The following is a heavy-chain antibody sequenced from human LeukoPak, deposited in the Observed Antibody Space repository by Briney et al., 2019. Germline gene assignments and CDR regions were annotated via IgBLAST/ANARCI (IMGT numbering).Heavy chain of an antibody. V-gene: IGHV4-34*01. CDR1: GGSFSGYY. CDR3: TRHAYDSSGYLVARDY. D-gene: IGHD3-22*01. J-gene: IGHJ4*02. Sequence: SETLSLTCAVYGGSFSGYYWSWIRQPPGKGLEWIGEINHSGSTNYNPSLKSRVTISVDTSKNQFSLKLSSVTAEDTAVYYCTRHAYDSSGYLVARDYWGQGTLVTVSS. CDR2: INHSGST.